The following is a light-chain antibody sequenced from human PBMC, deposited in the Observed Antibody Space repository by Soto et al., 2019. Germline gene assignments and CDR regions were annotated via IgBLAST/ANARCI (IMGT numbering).Light chain of an antibody. CDR3: HQRQSWPRT. V-gene: IGKV3-11*01. CDR2: HTS. CDR1: QSVGGS. J-gene: IGKJ1*01. Sequence: VMPQSPTTLSVSPGERFTLSCRASQSVGGSLAWYRQKPGQAPRLLIYHTSNRATGIPARFSGSGSGTDFTLTISILEPEDFAVYYCHQRQSWPRTFGQGTMVE.